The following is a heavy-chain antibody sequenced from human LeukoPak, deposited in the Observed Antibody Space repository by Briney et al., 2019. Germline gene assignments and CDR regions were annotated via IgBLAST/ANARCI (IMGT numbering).Heavy chain of an antibody. V-gene: IGHV3-23*01. J-gene: IGHJ4*02. CDR2: ITGSGSHT. D-gene: IGHD6-19*01. Sequence: QAGGSLRLSCAASGFTFSSYGMSWVRQAPGKGLEWVSTITGSGSHTYYADSVKGRFTISRDNSKNTLYLQMNSLRAEDTAIYYCAKPGYVTSGLFDFWGQGTLVTVSS. CDR1: GFTFSSYG. CDR3: AKPGYVTSGLFDF.